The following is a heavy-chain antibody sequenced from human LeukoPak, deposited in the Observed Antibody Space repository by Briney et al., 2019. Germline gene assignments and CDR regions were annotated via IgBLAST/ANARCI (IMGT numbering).Heavy chain of an antibody. CDR1: GGSITSYY. D-gene: IGHD3-22*01. CDR2: IYYSGST. Sequence: PSETLSLTCTVSGGSITSYYWSWIGQPPGEGLEWSGYIYYSGSTDYNPSLKSRVTMSVDTSKNQFSLKLSSVTAADTAVYYCATLQSRGYDYSDCWGQGMLVTVCS. V-gene: IGHV4-59*08. CDR3: ATLQSRGYDYSDC. J-gene: IGHJ4*02.